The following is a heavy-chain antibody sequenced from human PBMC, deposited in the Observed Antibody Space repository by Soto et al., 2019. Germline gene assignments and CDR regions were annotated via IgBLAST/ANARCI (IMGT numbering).Heavy chain of an antibody. D-gene: IGHD5-12*01. J-gene: IGHJ3*02. CDR1: GYTFTSYG. V-gene: IGHV1-18*01. CDR2: ISAYNGNT. CDR3: ARVRHIVATMADNAFDI. Sequence: ASVKVSCKASGYTFTSYGISWVRQAPGQGLEWMGWISAYNGNTNYAQKLQGRVTMTTDTSTSTAYMELRSLRPDDTAVYYCARVRHIVATMADNAFDIWGQGTMVTVSS.